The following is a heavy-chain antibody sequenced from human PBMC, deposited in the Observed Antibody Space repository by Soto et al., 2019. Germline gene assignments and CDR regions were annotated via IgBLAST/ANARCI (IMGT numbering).Heavy chain of an antibody. CDR2: INPNSGGT. Sequence: ASVRVSCKASGYTFTGYYMHWVRQAPGQGLEWMGWINPNSGGTNYAQKFQGWVTMTRDTSISTAYMELSRLRSDDTAVYYCARGLSLPYYYYGMDVWGQGTTVTVSS. J-gene: IGHJ6*02. CDR3: ARGLSLPYYYYGMDV. CDR1: GYTFTGYY. V-gene: IGHV1-2*04.